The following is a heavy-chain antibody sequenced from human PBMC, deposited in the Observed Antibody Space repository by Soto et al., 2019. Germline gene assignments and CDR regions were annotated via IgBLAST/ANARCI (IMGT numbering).Heavy chain of an antibody. CDR1: GFTFSSYA. CDR2: ISGSGGST. Sequence: GGSLRLSCAASGFTFSSYAMSWVRQAPGKGLEWVSAISGSGGSTYYADSVKGRFTISRDNSKNTLYLQMNSLRAEDTAVYYCAKDISGSDYYYYYMDVWGKGTTVTVSS. J-gene: IGHJ6*03. D-gene: IGHD3-3*02. V-gene: IGHV3-23*01. CDR3: AKDISGSDYYYYYMDV.